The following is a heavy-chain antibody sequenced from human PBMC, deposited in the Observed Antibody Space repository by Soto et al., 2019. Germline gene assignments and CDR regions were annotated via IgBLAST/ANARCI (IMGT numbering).Heavy chain of an antibody. CDR1: GFTVSSNY. D-gene: IGHD3-22*01. V-gene: IGHV3-53*01. Sequence: EVQLVESGGGLIQPGGSLRLSCAASGFTVSSNYMSWVRQALGKGLEWVSVIYSGGSTYYADSVKGRFTISRDNSKNTLYLQMNSLRAEDTAVYYCARAQYYYDSSGYHYYYGMDVWGQGTTVTVSS. J-gene: IGHJ6*02. CDR2: IYSGGST. CDR3: ARAQYYYDSSGYHYYYGMDV.